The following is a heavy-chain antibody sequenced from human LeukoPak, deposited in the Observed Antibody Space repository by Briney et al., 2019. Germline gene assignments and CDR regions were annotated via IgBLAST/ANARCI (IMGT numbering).Heavy chain of an antibody. Sequence: GSLRLSCAASGFTFSDYYMSWIRQPPGKGLEWIGEINHSGSTNYNPSLKSRVTISVDTSKNQFSLKLSSVTAADTAVYYCARRYVSSGWNWFDPWGQGTLVTVSS. CDR1: GFTFSDYY. J-gene: IGHJ5*02. CDR2: INHSGST. V-gene: IGHV4-34*01. CDR3: ARRYVSSGWNWFDP. D-gene: IGHD6-19*01.